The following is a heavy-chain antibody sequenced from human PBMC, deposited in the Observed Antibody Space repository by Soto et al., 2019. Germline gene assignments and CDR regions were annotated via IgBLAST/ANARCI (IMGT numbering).Heavy chain of an antibody. CDR1: GGTFSSYA. V-gene: IGHV1-69*01. J-gene: IGHJ6*02. CDR2: NIPIFGTA. Sequence: QVQLVQSGAEVKKPGSSVKVSCKASGGTFSSYAISWVRQAPGQGLEWMGGNIPIFGTANYAQKFQGRVTITADESTRTAYMELSSLRSEDTAVYYCARPPPSGGLAYYGMDVWGHGTTFTVSS. CDR3: ARPPPSGGLAYYGMDV.